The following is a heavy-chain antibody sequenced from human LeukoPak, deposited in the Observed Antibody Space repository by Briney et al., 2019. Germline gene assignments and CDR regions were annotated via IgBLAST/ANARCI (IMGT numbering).Heavy chain of an antibody. Sequence: GGSLRLSCAASGFTFSSYGMHWVRQAPGKGLEWVALINPDGSERYYVDSVKGRFTISRDNAKNSLYLQMDSLRDDDTAMYFCTRDLAAVPGPRMDVWGQGTTVTVSS. J-gene: IGHJ6*02. V-gene: IGHV3-7*03. D-gene: IGHD6-19*01. CDR3: TRDLAAVPGPRMDV. CDR2: INPDGSER. CDR1: GFTFSSYG.